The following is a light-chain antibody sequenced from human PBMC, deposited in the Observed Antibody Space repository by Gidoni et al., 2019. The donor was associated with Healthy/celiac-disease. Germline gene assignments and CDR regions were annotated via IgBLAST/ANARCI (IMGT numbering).Light chain of an antibody. CDR3: QVWDSSTAHWV. Sequence: SYELTQPLSVSVALGQTARITCGGNNIGSKNVHWYQQKPGQAPVLFIYRDSNRPSGIPERFSGSNSGNTATLTISRAQAGDEADYYCQVWDSSTAHWVFGGGTKLTVL. J-gene: IGLJ3*02. V-gene: IGLV3-9*01. CDR2: RDS. CDR1: NIGSKN.